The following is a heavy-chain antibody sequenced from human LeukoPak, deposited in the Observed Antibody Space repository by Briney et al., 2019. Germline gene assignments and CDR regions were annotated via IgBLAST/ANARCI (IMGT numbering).Heavy chain of an antibody. CDR3: ARDGWNYDILTGYKYYFDY. D-gene: IGHD3-9*01. V-gene: IGHV4-61*02. J-gene: IGHJ4*02. CDR2: IYTSGST. CDR1: GGSISSGSYY. Sequence: SETLSLTCTVSGGSISSGSYYWSWIRQPAGKGLEWIGRIYTSGSTNYNPSLKSRVTISVDTSRNQFSLKLSSVTAADTGVYYCARDGWNYDILTGYKYYFDYWGQGTLVTVSS.